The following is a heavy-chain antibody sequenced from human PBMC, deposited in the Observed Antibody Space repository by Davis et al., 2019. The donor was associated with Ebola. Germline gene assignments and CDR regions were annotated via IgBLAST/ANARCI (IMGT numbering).Heavy chain of an antibody. Sequence: GESLKISCAASGFTFSGSAMHWVRQASGKGLEWVGRIRSKANSYATAYAASVKGRFTISRDNSKNTLYLQMNSLRAEDTAVYYCARDRPHYDFWSGYLDYWGQGTLVTVSS. D-gene: IGHD3-3*01. CDR3: ARDRPHYDFWSGYLDY. J-gene: IGHJ4*02. V-gene: IGHV3-73*01. CDR1: GFTFSGSA. CDR2: IRSKANSYAT.